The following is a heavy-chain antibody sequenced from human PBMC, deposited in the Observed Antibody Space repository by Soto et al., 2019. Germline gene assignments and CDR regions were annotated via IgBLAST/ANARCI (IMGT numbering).Heavy chain of an antibody. CDR1: RGTISSDY. J-gene: IGHJ5*02. Sequence: SETLSLTCSVSRGTISSDYWNWIRQPPGKGLEWIGYVYYNGITDYNPSLKSRVTISVDTSKRQFSLRLSSVTAADTAAYYCAREVRGCTSTSCYSRALVPWGQGILVTVSS. CDR3: AREVRGCTSTSCYSRALVP. CDR2: VYYNGIT. D-gene: IGHD2-2*01. V-gene: IGHV4-59*01.